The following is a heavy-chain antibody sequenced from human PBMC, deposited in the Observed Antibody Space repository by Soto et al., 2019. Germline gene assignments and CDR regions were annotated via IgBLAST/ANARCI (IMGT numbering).Heavy chain of an antibody. CDR2: FDPEDGET. D-gene: IGHD4-17*01. CDR3: ATGYGDPYYFDY. CDR1: GYTLTELS. Sequence: XSVKGSCKVSGYTLTELSMHWVRQAPGKGLEWMGGFDPEDGETIYAQKFQGRVTMTEDTSTDTAYMELSSLRSEDTAVYYCATGYGDPYYFDYWGQGTLVTVSS. V-gene: IGHV1-24*01. J-gene: IGHJ4*02.